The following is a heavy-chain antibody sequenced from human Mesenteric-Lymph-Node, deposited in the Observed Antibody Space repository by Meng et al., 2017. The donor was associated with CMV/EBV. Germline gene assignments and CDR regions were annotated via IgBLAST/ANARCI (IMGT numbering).Heavy chain of an antibody. J-gene: IGHJ4*02. D-gene: IGHD3-10*01. V-gene: IGHV2-5*02. CDR3: AQIGSGSHY. CDR2: IYWDDDE. CDR1: GFTLGTGGEG. Sequence: LTGTCSGFTLGTGGEGVGWSRQPPGKPLEWLALIYWDDDERYSPSLKSRLTITKDTSKNQVVLTMTNMDPVDTATYYCAQIGSGSHYWGQGTLVTVSS.